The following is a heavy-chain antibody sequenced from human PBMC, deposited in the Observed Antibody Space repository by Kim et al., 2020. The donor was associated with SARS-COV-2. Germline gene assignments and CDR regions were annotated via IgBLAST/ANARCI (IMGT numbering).Heavy chain of an antibody. CDR2: ISSSSSYI. D-gene: IGHD3-16*01. Sequence: GGSLRLSCAASGFTFSSYSMNWVRQAPGKGLEWVSSISSSSSYIYYADSVKGRFTISRDNAKNSLYLQMNSLRAEDTAVYYCARSSDYDYVLCDYWGQGTLVTVSS. V-gene: IGHV3-21*01. CDR3: ARSSDYDYVLCDY. CDR1: GFTFSSYS. J-gene: IGHJ4*02.